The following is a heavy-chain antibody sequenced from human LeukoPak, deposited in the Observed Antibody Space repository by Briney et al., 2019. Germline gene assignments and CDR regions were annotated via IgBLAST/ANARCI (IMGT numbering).Heavy chain of an antibody. CDR2: IKQDGSEK. CDR1: GFTFSNYW. D-gene: IGHD1-26*01. J-gene: IGHJ6*02. CDR3: ARYSGSYEVNCYYYYGMDV. V-gene: IGHV3-7*03. Sequence: GGSLRLSCAASGFTFSNYWMSWVRQAPGKGLEWVANIKQDGSEKYYMDSVKGRFTISRDNAKNSLYLQMNSLRAEDTAVYYCARYSGSYEVNCYYYYGMDVWGQGTTVTVSS.